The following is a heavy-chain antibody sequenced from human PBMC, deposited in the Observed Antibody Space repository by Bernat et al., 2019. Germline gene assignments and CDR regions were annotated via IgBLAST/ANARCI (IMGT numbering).Heavy chain of an antibody. D-gene: IGHD4-17*01. V-gene: IGHV1-24*01. CDR1: GYTLTELS. CDR3: APGDYGDYGYFQH. CDR2: FDPEDGET. Sequence: QVQLVQSGAEVKKPGASVKVSCKVSGYTLTELSMHWVRQAPGKGLEWMGGFDPEDGETIYAQKFQGRVTMTEETSTDTAYMELSSLRSEDTAVYYCAPGDYGDYGYFQHWGQGTLVTVSS. J-gene: IGHJ1*01.